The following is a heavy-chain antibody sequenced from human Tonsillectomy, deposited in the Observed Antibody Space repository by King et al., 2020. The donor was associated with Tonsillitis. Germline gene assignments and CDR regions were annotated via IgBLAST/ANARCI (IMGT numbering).Heavy chain of an antibody. V-gene: IGHV1-2*02. CDR2: INPNSGGT. CDR1: GYTFSGYY. CDR3: ARDYCTNGVCSWFDP. D-gene: IGHD2-8*01. J-gene: IGHJ5*02. Sequence: EQLVQSGAEVKKPGASVKVSCKASGYTFSGYYMHCVRQAPGQGLEWMGWINPNSGGTNYAQKFQGRVTLTRDTSISTAYMELSRLRSDDTAVYYCARDYCTNGVCSWFDPWGQGTLVTVSS.